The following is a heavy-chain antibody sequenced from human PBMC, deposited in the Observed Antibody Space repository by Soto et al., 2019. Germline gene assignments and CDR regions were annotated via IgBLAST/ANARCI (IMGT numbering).Heavy chain of an antibody. V-gene: IGHV1-46*03. CDR1: GYTFTSYY. CDR3: ARGYCSSTSCYYERSGAFDI. CDR2: INPSGGST. Sequence: ASVKVACKASGYTFTSYYMHWVRQAPGQGLEWMGIINPSGGSTNYAQKFQGRVTMTRDTSTSTVYMELSSLRSEDTAVYYCARGYCSSTSCYYERSGAFDIWGQGTMVTVSS. D-gene: IGHD2-2*01. J-gene: IGHJ3*02.